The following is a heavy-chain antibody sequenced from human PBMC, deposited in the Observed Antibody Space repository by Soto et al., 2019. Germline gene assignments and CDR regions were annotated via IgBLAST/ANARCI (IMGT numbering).Heavy chain of an antibody. V-gene: IGHV3-23*01. CDR2: ISGSGGST. CDR3: AKEIDVAVAIYYGMDV. Sequence: GGSLRLSCAASGFTFSRDAMSWVRQAPGKGLEWVSAISGSGGSTYYADSVKGRFTISRDNSKNTLYLQMNSLRAEDTAVYYCAKEIDVAVAIYYGMDVWGQGTTVTVSS. D-gene: IGHD6-19*01. J-gene: IGHJ6*02. CDR1: GFTFSRDA.